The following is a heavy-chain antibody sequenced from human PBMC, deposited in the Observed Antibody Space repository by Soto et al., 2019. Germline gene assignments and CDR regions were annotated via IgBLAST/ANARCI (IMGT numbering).Heavy chain of an antibody. J-gene: IGHJ6*02. CDR1: GFTFSTYW. CDR3: ARVRTENYYGMDV. V-gene: IGHV3-7*05. CDR2: KKQDGSER. Sequence: GGSLRLSCAASGFTFSTYWMSWVRQAPGKGLEWVANKKQDGSERYYVDSVKGRFTISRDNAKNSLYLQMNSLRAEDTAVYYCARVRTENYYGMDVWGQGTTVTVSS.